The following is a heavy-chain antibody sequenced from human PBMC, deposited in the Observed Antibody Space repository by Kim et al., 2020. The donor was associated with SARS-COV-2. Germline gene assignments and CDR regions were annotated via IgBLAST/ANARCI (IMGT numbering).Heavy chain of an antibody. Sequence: SPSFQGQVTISADKSISTAYLQWSSLKASDTAMYYCARYYYGSGSSYFDYWGQGTLVTVSS. J-gene: IGHJ4*02. V-gene: IGHV5-51*01. CDR3: ARYYYGSGSSYFDY. D-gene: IGHD3-10*01.